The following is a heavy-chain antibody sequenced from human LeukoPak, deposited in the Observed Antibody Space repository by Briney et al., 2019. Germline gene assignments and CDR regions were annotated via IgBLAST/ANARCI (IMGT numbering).Heavy chain of an antibody. V-gene: IGHV3-21*01. CDR3: ARVRVRVLNSYGMDV. Sequence: PGGSLRLSCAASGFTFSSYSMNWVRHAPGKGLEWVSSISSSSSYIYYADSVKGRFTISRDNAKNSLYLQMNSLRAEDTAVYYCARVRVRVLNSYGMDVWGQGTTVTVSS. CDR1: GFTFSSYS. J-gene: IGHJ6*02. D-gene: IGHD3-10*01. CDR2: ISSSSSYI.